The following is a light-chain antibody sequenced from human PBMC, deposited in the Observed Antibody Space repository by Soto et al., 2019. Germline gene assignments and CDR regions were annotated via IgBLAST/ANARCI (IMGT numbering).Light chain of an antibody. V-gene: IGLV1-51*01. CDR1: SSNIGNNY. J-gene: IGLJ1*01. CDR3: GSWDSSLSARV. Sequence: QSVLTQPPSVSAAPGQKVTISCSGSSSNIGNNYVSWYQQFPGTAPKLLIYDNNKRPSGIPDRFSGSKSGTSATLGITGLQTGDEADYYCGSWDSSLSARVSGTGTKVTVL. CDR2: DNN.